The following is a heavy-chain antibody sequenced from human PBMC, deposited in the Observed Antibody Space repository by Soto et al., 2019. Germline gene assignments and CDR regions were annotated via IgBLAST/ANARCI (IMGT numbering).Heavy chain of an antibody. D-gene: IGHD2-15*01. J-gene: IGHJ3*01. V-gene: IGHV1-69*01. CDR2: PFFGTA. Sequence: PFFGTADYAPRFQGRVTITADGATTTAYMELRSLTSQDTAVYFCARGHEDGGTSYAFDVWGQGTMVTVSS. CDR3: ARGHEDGGTSYAFDV.